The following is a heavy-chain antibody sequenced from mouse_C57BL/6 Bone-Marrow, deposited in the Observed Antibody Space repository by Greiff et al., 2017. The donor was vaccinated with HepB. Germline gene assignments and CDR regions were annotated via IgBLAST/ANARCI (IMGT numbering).Heavy chain of an antibody. CDR2: ISSGGDYI. V-gene: IGHV5-9-1*02. CDR3: TRDDYDEKFAY. CDR1: GFTFSSYA. Sequence: EVKLVEPGEGLVKPGGSLKFSCAASGFTFSSYAMSWVRQTPEKRLEWVAYISSGGDYIYYADTVKGRFTISRDNARNTLYLQMSSMKSEDTAMYYCTRDDYDEKFAYWGQGTLVTVSA. D-gene: IGHD2-4*01. J-gene: IGHJ3*01.